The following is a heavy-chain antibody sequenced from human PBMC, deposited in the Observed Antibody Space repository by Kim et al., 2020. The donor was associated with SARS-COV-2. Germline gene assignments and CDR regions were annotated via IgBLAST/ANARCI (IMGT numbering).Heavy chain of an antibody. CDR2: IYYSGST. CDR3: ARDREVVPAASLEKYYYYGMDV. Sequence: SETLSLTCTVSGGSISSYYWSWIRQPPGKGLEWIGYIYYSGSTNYNPSLKSRVTISVDTSKNQFSLKPSSVTAADTAVYYCARDREVVPAASLEKYYYYGMDVWGQGTTVTVSS. CDR1: GGSISSYY. D-gene: IGHD2-2*01. V-gene: IGHV4-59*01. J-gene: IGHJ6*02.